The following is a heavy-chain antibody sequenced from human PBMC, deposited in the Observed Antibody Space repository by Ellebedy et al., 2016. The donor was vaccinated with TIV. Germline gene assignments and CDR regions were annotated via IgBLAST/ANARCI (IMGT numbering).Heavy chain of an antibody. CDR1: GGTFSSYA. Sequence: ASVKVSCKASGGTFSSYAISWVRQAPGQGPEWMGGIIPIFGTANYAQKFQGRVTITADESKSTAYMELSSLRSEDTAVYYCARGAKYSSSWYTDSGYFDYWGQGTLVTVSS. CDR2: IIPIFGTA. CDR3: ARGAKYSSSWYTDSGYFDY. J-gene: IGHJ4*02. D-gene: IGHD6-13*01. V-gene: IGHV1-69*13.